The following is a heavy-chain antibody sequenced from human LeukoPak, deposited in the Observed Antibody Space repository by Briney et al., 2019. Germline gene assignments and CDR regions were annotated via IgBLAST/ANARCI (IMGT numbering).Heavy chain of an antibody. V-gene: IGHV3-49*04. CDR2: IRSKAYGGTT. Sequence: GGTLRLSCTASGLIFGDYGMTWVRQAPGKGLEWLGFIRSKAYGGTTEYAASVKGRFTISRDDSKSIAYVQMNSLRTEDTAVYYCTVQVVPSDNWFDPWGQGTLVAVSS. CDR1: GLIFGDYG. D-gene: IGHD2-8*01. CDR3: TVQVVPSDNWFDP. J-gene: IGHJ5*02.